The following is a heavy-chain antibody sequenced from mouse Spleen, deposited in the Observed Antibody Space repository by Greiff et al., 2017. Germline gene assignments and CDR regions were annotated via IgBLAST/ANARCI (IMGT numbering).Heavy chain of an antibody. CDR2: IDPSDSYT. D-gene: IGHD4-1*01. V-gene: IGHV1-50*01. CDR1: GYTFTSYW. J-gene: IGHJ2*01. CDR3: ARSTGTRDFDY. Sequence: VQLQQPGAELVKPGASVKLSCKASGYTFTSYWMQWVKQRPGQGLEWIGEIDPSDSYTNYNQKFKGKATLTVDTSSSTAYMQLSSLTSEDSAVYYCARSTGTRDFDYWGQGTTLTVSS.